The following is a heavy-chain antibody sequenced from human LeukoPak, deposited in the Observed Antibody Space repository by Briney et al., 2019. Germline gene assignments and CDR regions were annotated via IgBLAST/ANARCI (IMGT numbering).Heavy chain of an antibody. Sequence: ASVKVSCKASGYTFTSYYMHWVRQAPGQGLEWVGIINPSGDPTTYAQKFQGRVTMTSDMSTSTAYMEVRSLRSDDTAVYYCAREVGRGFDYWGQGTLVTVSS. D-gene: IGHD1-26*01. CDR3: AREVGRGFDY. CDR2: INPSGDPT. CDR1: GYTFTSYY. J-gene: IGHJ4*02. V-gene: IGHV1-46*01.